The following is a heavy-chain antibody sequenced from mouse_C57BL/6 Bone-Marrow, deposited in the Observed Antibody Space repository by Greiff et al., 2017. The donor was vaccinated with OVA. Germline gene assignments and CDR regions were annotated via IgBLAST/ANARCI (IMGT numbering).Heavy chain of an antibody. CDR2: ISYAGSN. J-gene: IGHJ2*01. Sequence: EVQLQESGPGLVKPSQSLSLTCSVTGYSITSGYYWNWIRQFPGNKLEWMGYISYAGSNNYNPSLKNRISITRDTSKNQFVLKLHSVTTEDTATYYCARWDDGTRDYFDYWGQGTTLTVSS. CDR1: GYSITSGYY. V-gene: IGHV3-6*01. D-gene: IGHD2-3*01. CDR3: ARWDDGTRDYFDY.